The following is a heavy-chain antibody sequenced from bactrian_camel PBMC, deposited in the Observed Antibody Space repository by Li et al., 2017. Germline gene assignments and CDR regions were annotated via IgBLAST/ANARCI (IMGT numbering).Heavy chain of an antibody. CDR2: VDHRGNA. Sequence: HVQLVESGGGSGQAGGSLRLSCIASGATYDYCLGWFRQAPGNEPEAVATVDHRGNADYAESVKDRFTISKDNVKNTIHLQMDNLKPEDTAMYYCAADFRRRRAPRLTDVLDLAYKGRGTQVTVS. D-gene: IGHD1*01. J-gene: IGHJ4*01. V-gene: IGHV3S53*01. CDR1: GATYDYC.